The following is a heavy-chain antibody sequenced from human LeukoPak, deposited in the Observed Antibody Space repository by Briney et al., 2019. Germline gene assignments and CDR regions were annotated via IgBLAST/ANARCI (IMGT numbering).Heavy chain of an antibody. Sequence: RGGTLRLSCAASGFPFSSYGMSWVRQAPGKGLEWVSAISGSGGSTYYADSVKGRFTISRDNSKNTLYLQMNSLRAEDTAVYYCAKNTGYSSGWASDYWGQGTLVTVSS. D-gene: IGHD6-19*01. V-gene: IGHV3-23*01. CDR3: AKNTGYSSGWASDY. J-gene: IGHJ4*02. CDR1: GFPFSSYG. CDR2: ISGSGGST.